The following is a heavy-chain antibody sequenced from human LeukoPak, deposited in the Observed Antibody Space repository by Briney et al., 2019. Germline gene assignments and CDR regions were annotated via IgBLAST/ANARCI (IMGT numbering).Heavy chain of an antibody. CDR2: ISGNSGRT. D-gene: IGHD3-10*01. Sequence: PGGSLRLSCAASGFTFSSYAMSWVRQAPGKGLEWVSSISGNSGRTYYADSVKGRFTISRDNSKNTLYLQVNSLRAEDTAVYYCAKTASSPFDLWGRGTLVTVSS. CDR1: GFTFSSYA. V-gene: IGHV3-23*01. J-gene: IGHJ2*01. CDR3: AKTASSPFDL.